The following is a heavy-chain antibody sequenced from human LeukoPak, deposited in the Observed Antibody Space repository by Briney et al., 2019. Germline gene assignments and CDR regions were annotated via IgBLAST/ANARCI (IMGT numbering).Heavy chain of an antibody. CDR3: ARDGVPYSYGQDAFDI. CDR2: ISAYNGNT. Sequence: EASVKVSCKASGYTFTSYGISWVRQAPGQGLEWMGWISAYNGNTNYAQKLQGRVTMTTDTSTSTAYMELRSLRSDDTAVYYCARDGVPYSYGQDAFDIWGQGTMVTVSS. CDR1: GYTFTSYG. J-gene: IGHJ3*02. V-gene: IGHV1-18*01. D-gene: IGHD5-18*01.